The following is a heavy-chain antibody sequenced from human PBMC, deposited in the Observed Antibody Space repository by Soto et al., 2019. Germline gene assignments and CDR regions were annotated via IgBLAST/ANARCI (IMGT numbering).Heavy chain of an antibody. Sequence: ASVKVSCKASGYTFRDYPVHWVRQAPGQKLEWMGWINGDDGRTRYSQNFQDRVTFTRDTSAKTAYMEVGSLRFEDTAVYYCARDRGARVPAASFYFYFGMDVWGHGNTVTVSS. V-gene: IGHV1-3*01. J-gene: IGHJ6*02. CDR2: INGDDGRT. CDR3: ARDRGARVPAASFYFYFGMDV. D-gene: IGHD2-2*01. CDR1: GYTFRDYP.